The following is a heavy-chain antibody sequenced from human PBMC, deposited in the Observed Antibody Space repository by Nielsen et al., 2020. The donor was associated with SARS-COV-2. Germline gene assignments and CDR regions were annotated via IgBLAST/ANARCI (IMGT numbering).Heavy chain of an antibody. CDR3: ARMAPHYYYYYMDV. CDR1: GGSISSGSYY. Sequence: SETLSLTCTVSGGSISSGSYYWSWIRQPPGKGLEWIGYIYYSGSTNYNPSLKSRVTILVDTSKNQFSLKLSSVTAADTAVYYCARMAPHYYYYYMDVWGKGTTVTVSS. D-gene: IGHD5-24*01. V-gene: IGHV4-61*01. J-gene: IGHJ6*03. CDR2: IYYSGST.